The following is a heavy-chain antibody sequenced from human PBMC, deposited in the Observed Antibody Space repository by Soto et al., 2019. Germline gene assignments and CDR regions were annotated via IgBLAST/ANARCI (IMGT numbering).Heavy chain of an antibody. CDR3: ARGHSIGGYADY. D-gene: IGHD6-19*01. V-gene: IGHV4-34*01. Sequence: QVHLQQWGAGLLKPSETLSLTCAVYGGSFSGYYWTWIRQPPGKGLGWIGEVNHTGSTNYNPSLPSRVTVSEDRPKNEFSLKLSSVTGADTAIYYSARGHSIGGYADYWGRGTPVTVSS. CDR2: VNHTGST. J-gene: IGHJ4*02. CDR1: GGSFSGYY.